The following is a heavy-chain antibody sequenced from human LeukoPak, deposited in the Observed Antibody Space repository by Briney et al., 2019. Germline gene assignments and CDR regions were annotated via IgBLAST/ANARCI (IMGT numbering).Heavy chain of an antibody. CDR2: IKQDGSEK. V-gene: IGHV3-7*01. CDR1: GFTFTSYW. J-gene: IGHJ6*02. CDR3: ARTMYSYYGMDV. Sequence: PGGSPRLTCAASGFTFTSYWMSWVRQAPGRGLEWVANIKQDGSEKYYVDSVKGRFTISRDNAENSLFLQMNSLRAEDTAVYYCARTMYSYYGMDVWGQGTTVTVSS. D-gene: IGHD4/OR15-4a*01.